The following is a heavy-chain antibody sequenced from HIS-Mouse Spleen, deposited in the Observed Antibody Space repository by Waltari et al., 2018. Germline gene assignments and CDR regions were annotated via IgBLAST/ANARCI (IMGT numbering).Heavy chain of an antibody. CDR3: AREIPYSSSWYDWYFDL. CDR2: IYYSGST. D-gene: IGHD6-13*01. CDR1: GGSISSGDYY. J-gene: IGHJ2*01. Sequence: QVQLQESGPGLVKPSQTLSLTCTVSGGSISSGDYYWRWIPQPPGKGLEWIGSIYYSGSTYYNPSLKSRVTISVDTSKNQFSLKLSSVTAADTAVYYCAREIPYSSSWYDWYFDLWGRGTLVTVSS. V-gene: IGHV4-30-4*01.